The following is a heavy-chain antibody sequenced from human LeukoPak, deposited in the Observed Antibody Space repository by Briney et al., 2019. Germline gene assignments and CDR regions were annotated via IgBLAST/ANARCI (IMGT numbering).Heavy chain of an antibody. CDR3: AKDIDDSSGLIDY. D-gene: IGHD3-22*01. V-gene: IGHV3-43D*03. Sequence: PGGSLRLSCAASGFTVSSNYMSWVRQAPGKGLEWVSLISWDGGSTYYADSVKGRFTISRDNSKNSLYLQMNSLRAEDTALYYCAKDIDDSSGLIDYWGQGTLVTVSS. CDR1: GFTVSSNY. J-gene: IGHJ4*02. CDR2: ISWDGGST.